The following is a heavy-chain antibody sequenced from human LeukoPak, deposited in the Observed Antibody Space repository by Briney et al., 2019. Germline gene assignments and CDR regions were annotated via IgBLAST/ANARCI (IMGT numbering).Heavy chain of an antibody. J-gene: IGHJ4*02. CDR3: ATGPYSGSLLHYFDY. CDR1: GYTLTELS. V-gene: IGHV1-24*01. CDR2: FDPEDGET. Sequence: SVKVSCKVSGYTLTELSMHWVRQAPAKGVEWMGGFDPEDGETIYAQKFQGRVTMTEDTSTDTAYMELSSLRSEDTAVYYCATGPYSGSLLHYFDYWAQGTLVTVSS. D-gene: IGHD1-26*01.